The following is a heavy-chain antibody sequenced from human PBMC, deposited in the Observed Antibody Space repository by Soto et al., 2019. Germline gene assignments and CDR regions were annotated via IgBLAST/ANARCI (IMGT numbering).Heavy chain of an antibody. CDR2: ISYDGSNK. J-gene: IGHJ3*02. CDR1: GFTFSSYG. CDR3: AKDRLVRPDRVAVAGLDAFDI. V-gene: IGHV3-30*18. D-gene: IGHD6-19*01. Sequence: GGSLRLSCAASGFTFSSYGMHWVRQAPGKGLEWVAVISYDGSNKYYADSVKGRFTISRDNSKNTLYLQMNSLRAEDTAVYYCAKDRLVRPDRVAVAGLDAFDIWGQGTMVTVSS.